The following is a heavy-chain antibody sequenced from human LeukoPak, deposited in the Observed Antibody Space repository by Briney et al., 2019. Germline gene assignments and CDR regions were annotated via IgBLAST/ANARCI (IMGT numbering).Heavy chain of an antibody. CDR1: GFTFNGYW. V-gene: IGHV3-7*01. CDR2: IKQDGREK. J-gene: IGHJ4*02. Sequence: GGSLRLSCAASGFTFNGYWISWVRQAPGKGLEWVANIKQDGREKYYVDSVRGRLTISRDNAENSLFLQMNRLRVEDTAVYYCTRDFGRSSWYFDFWGQGTLVTVSS. D-gene: IGHD2-15*01. CDR3: TRDFGRSSWYFDF.